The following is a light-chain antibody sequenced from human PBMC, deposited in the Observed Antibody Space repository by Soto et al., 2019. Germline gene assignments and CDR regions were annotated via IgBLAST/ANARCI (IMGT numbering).Light chain of an antibody. Sequence: QSALTQPACVSGSPGQSITISCTGTSSDVGGYNYVSWYQQHPGKAPKLMIYDVSNRPSGVSNRFSGSKSGNTASLTISGLQAEDEADYYCSSYTSTRTAVFGGGTQLTVL. CDR1: SSDVGGYNY. J-gene: IGLJ7*01. CDR3: SSYTSTRTAV. V-gene: IGLV2-14*01. CDR2: DVS.